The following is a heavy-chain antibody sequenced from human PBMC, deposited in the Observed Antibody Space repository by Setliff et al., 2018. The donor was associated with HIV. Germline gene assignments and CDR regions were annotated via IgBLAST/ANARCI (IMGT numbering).Heavy chain of an antibody. CDR1: GFIFSNAR. J-gene: IGHJ4*02. Sequence: PGGSLRLSCAASGFIFSNARMNWVRQVPGKGLEWVGHIKKKGDGGTTEYATPVKGRFTISRDDSENMLYLQMNDLKTEDTAVYYCMDFAIAGAWDYWGQETLVTVSS. CDR3: MDFAIAGAWDY. V-gene: IGHV3-15*01. D-gene: IGHD6-13*01. CDR2: IKKKGDGGTT.